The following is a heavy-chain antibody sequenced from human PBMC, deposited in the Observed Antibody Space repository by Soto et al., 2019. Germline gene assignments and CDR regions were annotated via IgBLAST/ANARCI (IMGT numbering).Heavy chain of an antibody. J-gene: IGHJ4*02. V-gene: IGHV4-61*08. CDR1: GDSVSSGDYY. CDR3: AGDYGDYNFDY. CDR2: IFDSGTT. Sequence: QVQLQESGPGLVKPSETLSLTCTVSGDSVSSGDYYWTWIRQPPGKGLEWIGYIFDSGTTTYSPSLKSRATISLDTSKNQFSLRLSSVTAADTAVYYCAGDYGDYNFDYWGQGNLVTVSS. D-gene: IGHD4-17*01.